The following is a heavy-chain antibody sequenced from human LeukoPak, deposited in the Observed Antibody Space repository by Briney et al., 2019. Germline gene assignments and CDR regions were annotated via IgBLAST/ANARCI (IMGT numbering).Heavy chain of an antibody. V-gene: IGHV3-23*01. CDR1: GFTFSSYA. J-gene: IGHJ4*02. Sequence: GGSLRLSCAASGFTFSSYAMSWVRQAPGKGLEWVSGIDTKGTRTYYADSVKGRFTISRDNSKNTLFLQMNSPRAEDTAVYYCVKEVVATIPPLWGQGTLVTVSS. D-gene: IGHD5-12*01. CDR3: VKEVVATIPPL. CDR2: IDTKGTRT.